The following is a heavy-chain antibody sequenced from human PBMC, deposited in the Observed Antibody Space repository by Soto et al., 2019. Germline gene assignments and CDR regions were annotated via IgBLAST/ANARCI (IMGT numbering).Heavy chain of an antibody. D-gene: IGHD2-21*02. Sequence: ASVKVSCKASDYTFSSYAISWVRQAPGQGLQWMGWINTYNGNTNYAQKFQGRISMTTDTSANTAYMELRSLRVDDTAVYYCVRDEVTPPGLVFVYWGQGTLVTGSP. V-gene: IGHV1-18*01. J-gene: IGHJ4*02. CDR1: DYTFSSYA. CDR3: VRDEVTPPGLVFVY. CDR2: INTYNGNT.